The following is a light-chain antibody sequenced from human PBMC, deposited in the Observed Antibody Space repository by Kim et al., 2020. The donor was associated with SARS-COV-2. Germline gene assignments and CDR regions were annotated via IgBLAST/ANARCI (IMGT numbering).Light chain of an antibody. CDR1: QNILNY. J-gene: IGKJ2*01. V-gene: IGKV1-39*01. CDR3: QQTRSTLPYT. CDR2: AAS. Sequence: ASLGDTVTMTCRASQNILNYLNWYQQIPGKAPKNIIFAASSLPDGVPSRFSGSGSGTEFTLNISSVQPEDSATYYCQQTRSTLPYTFGQGTKLEI.